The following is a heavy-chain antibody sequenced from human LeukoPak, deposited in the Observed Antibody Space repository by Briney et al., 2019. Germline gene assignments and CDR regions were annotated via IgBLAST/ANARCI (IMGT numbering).Heavy chain of an antibody. CDR2: INHSGST. Sequence: SETLSLTCAVYGGSFSGHYWSWIRQPPGKGLEWIGEINHSGSTNYNPSLKSRVTISVDTSKNQFSLKLSSVTAADTAVYYCARRERATVHFDYWGQGTLVTVSS. J-gene: IGHJ4*02. CDR1: GGSFSGHY. V-gene: IGHV4-34*01. CDR3: ARRERATVHFDY. D-gene: IGHD1-26*01.